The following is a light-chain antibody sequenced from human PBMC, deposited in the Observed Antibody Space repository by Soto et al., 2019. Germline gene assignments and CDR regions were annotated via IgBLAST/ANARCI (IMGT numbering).Light chain of an antibody. CDR3: YSSRSSSSTFYV. Sequence: QSARTQPASVSGSPGQSITISCAGTSSDSGGSKYVSWYQQHPGKAPKLMIYGVSNRPSGVSNRFSGSKSGNTASLTISGLQAEDEADYFCYSSRSSSSTFYVFGTGTKLTVL. V-gene: IGLV2-14*03. CDR2: GVS. J-gene: IGLJ1*01. CDR1: SSDSGGSKY.